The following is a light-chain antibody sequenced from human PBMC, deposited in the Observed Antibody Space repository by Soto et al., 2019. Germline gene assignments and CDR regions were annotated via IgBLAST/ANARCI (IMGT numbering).Light chain of an antibody. CDR3: QQYHTSPLT. Sequence: EIVLTQSPGTLSLSPGERATLSCRAIQSVSSSYLAWYQQKPGQAPRLLIYGASSRATGIPDRFSGSGSGTDFTLTISRLEPEDFALYYCQQYHTSPLTFGQGTKVDI. V-gene: IGKV3-20*01. J-gene: IGKJ1*01. CDR2: GAS. CDR1: QSVSSSY.